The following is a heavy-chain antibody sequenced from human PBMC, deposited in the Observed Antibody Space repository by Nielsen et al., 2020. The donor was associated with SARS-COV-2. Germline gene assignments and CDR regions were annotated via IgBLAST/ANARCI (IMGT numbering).Heavy chain of an antibody. Sequence: ASVKVSCKASGYTFTGYYMHWVRQAPGQGLEWMGRINPNSGGTNYAQKFQGRVTMTRDTSTSTVYMELSSLRSEDTAVYYCARDRLANHWYGMDVWGQGTTVTVSS. CDR2: INPNSGGT. CDR1: GYTFTGYY. CDR3: ARDRLANHWYGMDV. D-gene: IGHD1-14*01. V-gene: IGHV1-2*06. J-gene: IGHJ6*02.